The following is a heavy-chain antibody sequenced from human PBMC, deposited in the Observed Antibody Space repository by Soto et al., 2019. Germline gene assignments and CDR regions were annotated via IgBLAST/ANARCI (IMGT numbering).Heavy chain of an antibody. Sequence: GGSLRLSCAASGFTFSSYGMHWVRQAPGMGLEWVAVISYDGSNKYYADSVKGRFTISRDNSKNTLYLQMNSLRAEDTAVYYCAKTFSAAADPYYYGMDVWGQGTTVTVSS. CDR2: ISYDGSNK. V-gene: IGHV3-30*18. D-gene: IGHD6-13*01. CDR1: GFTFSSYG. CDR3: AKTFSAAADPYYYGMDV. J-gene: IGHJ6*02.